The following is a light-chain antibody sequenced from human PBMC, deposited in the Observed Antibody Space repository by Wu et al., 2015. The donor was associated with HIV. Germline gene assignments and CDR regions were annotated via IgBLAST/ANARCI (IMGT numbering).Light chain of an antibody. CDR2: GAS. CDR1: HSISRSY. V-gene: IGKV3D-15*03. J-gene: IGKJ1*01. Sequence: EVVLTQSPGTLSLSPGEGATLSCRASHSISRSYIAWYQQKPGQAPRLLIYGASSRATGVPDRFSGGGSGTEFTLTISVMQSEDFAVYYCQPYNNWPPWTFGPRDQGGNQT. CDR3: QPYNNWPPWT.